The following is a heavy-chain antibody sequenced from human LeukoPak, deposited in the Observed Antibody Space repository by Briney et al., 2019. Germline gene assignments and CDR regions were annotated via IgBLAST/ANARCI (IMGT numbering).Heavy chain of an antibody. CDR3: ARGTGMDV. CDR2: INAGNGNT. Sequence: ASVKVSCKVSGYTLTELSMHWVRQAPGQRLEWMGWINAGNGNTKYSQKFQGRVTITRDTSASTAYMELSSLRSEDTAVYYCARGTGMDVWGQGTTVTVSS. J-gene: IGHJ6*02. CDR1: GYTLTELS. V-gene: IGHV1-3*01.